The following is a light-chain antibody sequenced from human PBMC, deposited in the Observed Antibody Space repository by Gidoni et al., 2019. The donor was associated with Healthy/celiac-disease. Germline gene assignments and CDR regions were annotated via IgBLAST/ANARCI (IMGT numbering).Light chain of an antibody. CDR1: QSVSSSY. Sequence: IVLTQSPGTLSLSPGERATLSCRASQSVSSSYLAWYQQKPGQAPRLLIYGASSRATGIPDRFSGSGSGTDFTLTISRLEPEDCAVYYCQQYGSSPQTFGQGTKVEIK. CDR2: GAS. CDR3: QQYGSSPQT. J-gene: IGKJ1*01. V-gene: IGKV3-20*01.